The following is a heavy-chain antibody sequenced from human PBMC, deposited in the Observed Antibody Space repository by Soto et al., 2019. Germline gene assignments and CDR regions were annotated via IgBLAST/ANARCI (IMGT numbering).Heavy chain of an antibody. J-gene: IGHJ3*02. Sequence: QVQLQESGPGLVKPSETLSLTCSVSGDSLNSYYWSWIRQPPGTGLEWLGYIYYSGGTKYNPSLQRRISIFVDATENQLSLRLSSGTAADTAVYFCARDRNKLWKKDAVDIWGHATMVTVSS. D-gene: IGHD3-3*01. CDR2: IYYSGGT. CDR3: ARDRNKLWKKDAVDI. CDR1: GDSLNSYY. V-gene: IGHV4-59*01.